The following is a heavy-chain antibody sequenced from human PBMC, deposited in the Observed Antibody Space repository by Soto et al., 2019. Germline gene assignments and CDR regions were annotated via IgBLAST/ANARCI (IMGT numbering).Heavy chain of an antibody. Sequence: GASVKVSCKASGYTFTSYGISWVRQAPGQGLEWMGWISAYNGNTNYAQKLQGRVTMTTDTSTSTTYMELRSLRSEDTAGKYSARIVSSVYDYGDYVRGLSEGYGMDVWGQGTTVTVSS. CDR3: ARIVSSVYDYGDYVRGLSEGYGMDV. J-gene: IGHJ6*02. CDR1: GYTFTSYG. CDR2: ISAYNGNT. D-gene: IGHD4-17*01. V-gene: IGHV1-18*01.